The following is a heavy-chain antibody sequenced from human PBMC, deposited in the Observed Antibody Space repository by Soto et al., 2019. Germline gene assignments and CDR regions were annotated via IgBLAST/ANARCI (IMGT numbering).Heavy chain of an antibody. CDR1: GYTFTGYY. D-gene: IGHD3-22*01. CDR2: INPNSGGT. Sequence: QVQLVQSGAEVKKPGASVKVSCKASGYTFTGYYMHWVRQAPGQGLEWMGWINPNSGGTNYAQKFQGWVTMTRDTSISTAYMELSRLRSDDTALYYCARDFPYDSSGYSNCFDPWGQGTLVTVSS. V-gene: IGHV1-2*04. J-gene: IGHJ5*02. CDR3: ARDFPYDSSGYSNCFDP.